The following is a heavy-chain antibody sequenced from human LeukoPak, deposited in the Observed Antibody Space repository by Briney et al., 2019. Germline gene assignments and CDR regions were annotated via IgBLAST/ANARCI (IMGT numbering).Heavy chain of an antibody. V-gene: IGHV4-34*01. CDR1: GGSFSGYY. J-gene: IGHJ4*02. Sequence: SVTLSLTCAVYGGSFSGYYWSWIRQPPGKGLEWIGGINHSGSTNYNPSLKSRVTISVDTSKNQFSLKLSSVTAADTAVYYCARADAGYSSSREVFFDYWGQGTLVTVSS. CDR3: ARADAGYSSSREVFFDY. CDR2: INHSGST. D-gene: IGHD6-13*01.